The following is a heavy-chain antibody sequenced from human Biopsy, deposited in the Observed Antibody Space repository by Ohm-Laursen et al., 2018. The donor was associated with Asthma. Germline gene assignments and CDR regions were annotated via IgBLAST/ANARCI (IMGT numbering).Heavy chain of an antibody. V-gene: IGHV5-51*01. CDR3: ARPWDSRHFDY. Sequence: GESLRISCKGSGYSFTSDWIGWVRQMPGKGLEWMGIIYPGDSDTRYRPSFQGQVTISADKSINTAYLQWKSLKASDTAIYYCARPWDSRHFDYWGQGTLVTVSS. D-gene: IGHD6-13*01. CDR1: GYSFTSDW. J-gene: IGHJ4*02. CDR2: IYPGDSDT.